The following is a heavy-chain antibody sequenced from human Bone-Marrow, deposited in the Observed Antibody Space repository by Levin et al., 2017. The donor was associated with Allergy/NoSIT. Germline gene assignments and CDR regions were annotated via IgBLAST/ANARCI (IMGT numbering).Heavy chain of an antibody. CDR1: GFTFSSHA. D-gene: IGHD3-10*01. J-gene: IGHJ4*02. V-gene: IGHV3-30*04. CDR3: AKGSVVTMARGVIVY. Sequence: QPGGSLRLSCAASGFTFSSHAMHWVRQAPGKGLEWVAVTSFDGSNTYYADCVKGRFTISRDNSKNTLDLQMNSLRAEDTATYYCAKGSVVTMARGVIVYWGQGTPVTVSS. CDR2: TSFDGSNT.